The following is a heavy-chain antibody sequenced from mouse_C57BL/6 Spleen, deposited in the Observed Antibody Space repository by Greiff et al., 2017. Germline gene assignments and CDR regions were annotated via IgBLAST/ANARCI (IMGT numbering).Heavy chain of an antibody. V-gene: IGHV1-61*01. CDR3: ARSPLYYFDY. J-gene: IGHJ2*01. CDR1: GYTFTSYW. Sequence: QVQLQQPGAELVRPGSSVKLSCKASGYTFTSYWMDWVKQRPGQGLEWIGNMYPSDSETHYNQKFKDKATLTVDKSSSTAYMQLSSLTSEDSAVYYCARSPLYYFDYWGQGTTLTVSS. CDR2: MYPSDSET.